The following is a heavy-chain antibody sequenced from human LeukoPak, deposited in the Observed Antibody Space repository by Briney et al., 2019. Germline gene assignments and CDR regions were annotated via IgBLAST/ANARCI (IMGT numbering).Heavy chain of an antibody. Sequence: PGGSLRLSCAASGFTFNNYAMSWVRQAPGRGLEWVSVISASGGSTYYADSVKGRFTISRDNSNNRLYLEMNSLRAEDTAVYYCAKHAGTTRQTKDYWGQGTLVTVSS. V-gene: IGHV3-23*01. D-gene: IGHD1-1*01. J-gene: IGHJ4*02. CDR1: GFTFNNYA. CDR2: ISASGGST. CDR3: AKHAGTTRQTKDY.